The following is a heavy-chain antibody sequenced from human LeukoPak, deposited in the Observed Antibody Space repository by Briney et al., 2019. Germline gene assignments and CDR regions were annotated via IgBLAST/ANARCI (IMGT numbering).Heavy chain of an antibody. D-gene: IGHD3-22*01. Sequence: SGTLSLTCTVSGGSISSGGYYWSWIRQHPGKGLEWIGYIYYSGSTYYNPSLKSRVTISVDTSKNQFSLKLSSVTAADTAVYYCARGGSSGYYNYFDYWGQGTLVTVSS. CDR1: GGSISSGGYY. V-gene: IGHV4-31*03. J-gene: IGHJ4*02. CDR3: ARGGSSGYYNYFDY. CDR2: IYYSGST.